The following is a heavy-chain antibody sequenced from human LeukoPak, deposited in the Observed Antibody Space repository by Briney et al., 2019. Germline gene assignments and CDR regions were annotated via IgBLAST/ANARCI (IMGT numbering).Heavy chain of an antibody. D-gene: IGHD2-2*01. J-gene: IGHJ3*02. CDR3: ARLLGYCSSTSCYAHAFDI. CDR1: GFTFSSYW. CDR2: LSPDGSST. V-gene: IGHV3-74*01. Sequence: GGSLRLSCAASGFTFSSYWMQWVRQAPGKGLVWVSRLSPDGSSTTSADSVKGRFTISRDNSKNTLYLQMNSLRAEDTAVYYCARLLGYCSSTSCYAHAFDIWGQGTMVTVSS.